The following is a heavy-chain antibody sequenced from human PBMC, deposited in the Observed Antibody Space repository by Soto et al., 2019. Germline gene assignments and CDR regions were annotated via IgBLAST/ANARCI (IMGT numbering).Heavy chain of an antibody. J-gene: IGHJ5*02. CDR3: ARRQWLAIANGFDP. V-gene: IGHV4-59*01. CDR1: GGSIRSYY. D-gene: IGHD6-19*01. Sequence: QVQLQESGPGLVKPSETLSLTCTVSGGSIRSYYWSWIRQPPGKGLEWLGYIYYSGRTNDNPSLKSRVTFSVDTSKNKSALKLSSVTAADTAVYYCARRQWLAIANGFDPWGQGTLVTVSS. CDR2: IYYSGRT.